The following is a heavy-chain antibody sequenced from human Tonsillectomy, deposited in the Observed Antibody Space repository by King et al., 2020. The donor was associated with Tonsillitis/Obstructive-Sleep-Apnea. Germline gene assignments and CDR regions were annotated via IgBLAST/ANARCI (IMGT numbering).Heavy chain of an antibody. CDR1: GFTFSSYA. CDR2: KSYDGSNK. CDR3: AREGSYYDVWSGYFYYMDV. Sequence: QVQLVESGGGVVQPGRSLRLSCAASGFTFSSYAMHWVRQAPGKGLEWVAVKSYDGSNKYYADCVKGRFTISRDNSKNTLYLQMNSLRAEDTAVYYRAREGSYYDVWSGYFYYMDVWGKGTTVTVSS. V-gene: IGHV3-30*01. J-gene: IGHJ6*03. D-gene: IGHD3-3*01.